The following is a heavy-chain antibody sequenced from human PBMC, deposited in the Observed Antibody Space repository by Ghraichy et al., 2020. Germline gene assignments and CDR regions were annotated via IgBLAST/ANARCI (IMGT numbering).Heavy chain of an antibody. CDR3: AKKAGAVPGSDY. J-gene: IGHJ4*02. Sequence: GGSLRLSCAASGFTFSSYSMSWVRQAPGKGLEWVSAISGSADSIYYADSVKGRFTISRDNSKNTLFLQMNSLRAEDTAVYYCAKKAGAVPGSDYWGQGTLVTVSS. CDR1: GFTFSSYS. V-gene: IGHV3-23*01. CDR2: ISGSADSI. D-gene: IGHD6-19*01.